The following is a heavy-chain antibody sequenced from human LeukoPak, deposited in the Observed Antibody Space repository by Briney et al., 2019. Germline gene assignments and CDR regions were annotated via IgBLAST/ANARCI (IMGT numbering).Heavy chain of an antibody. CDR2: IYSGGST. Sequence: SGGSLRLSCAASGFTVSDNFMSWVRQAPGKGLEWVSVIYSGGSTYYVDSVKGRFTISRDNSKNTVYLQMNGLRVEDTAVYYCVRGGYSYGRPFDHWGQGTLVTVSS. CDR1: GFTVSDNF. V-gene: IGHV3-53*01. D-gene: IGHD5-18*01. J-gene: IGHJ4*02. CDR3: VRGGYSYGRPFDH.